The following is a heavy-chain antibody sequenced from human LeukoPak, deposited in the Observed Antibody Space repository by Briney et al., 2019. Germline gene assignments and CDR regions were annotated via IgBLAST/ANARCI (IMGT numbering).Heavy chain of an antibody. CDR2: INPSGGST. D-gene: IGHD6-13*01. CDR1: GGTFSSYA. Sequence: ASVKISCKASGGTFSSYAISWVRQAPGQGLEWMGIINPSGGSTSYAQKFQGRVTMTRDTSTSTVYMELSSLRSEDTAVYYCARDLAAAAALTLDYWGQGTLVTVSS. J-gene: IGHJ4*02. V-gene: IGHV1-46*01. CDR3: ARDLAAAAALTLDY.